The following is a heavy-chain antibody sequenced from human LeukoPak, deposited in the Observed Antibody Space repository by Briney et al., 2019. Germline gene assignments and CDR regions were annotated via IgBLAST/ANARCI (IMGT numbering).Heavy chain of an antibody. D-gene: IGHD2-2*01. J-gene: IGHJ4*02. CDR2: ISSSSSTI. CDR3: ARGYCSSSTCCFDF. CDR1: GFTFSTFA. V-gene: IGHV3-48*04. Sequence: PGGSLRLSCAASGFTFSTFAMTWVRQALGKGLEWVSYISSSSSTIYYADSVKGRFTISRDNAKNSLYLQMSSLRAEDTAVYYCARGYCSSSTCCFDFWGQGTLVSVSS.